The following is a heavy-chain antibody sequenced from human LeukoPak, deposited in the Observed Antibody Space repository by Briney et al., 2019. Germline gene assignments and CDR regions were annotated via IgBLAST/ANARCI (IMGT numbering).Heavy chain of an antibody. CDR1: GFTFDDYA. Sequence: GGSLRLSCAASGFTFDDYAMHWVRQAPGKGLEWVSGISWNSGSIGYADSVKGRFTISRDNAKNSPYLQMNSLRAEDMALYYCAKDMRSGSTAGIFDYWGQGTLVTVSS. CDR2: ISWNSGSI. CDR3: AKDMRSGSTAGIFDY. J-gene: IGHJ4*02. D-gene: IGHD6-19*01. V-gene: IGHV3-9*03.